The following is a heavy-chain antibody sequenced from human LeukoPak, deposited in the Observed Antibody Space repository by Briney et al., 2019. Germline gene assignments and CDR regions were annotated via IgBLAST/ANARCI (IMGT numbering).Heavy chain of an antibody. CDR2: INHSGST. V-gene: IGHV4-34*01. CDR1: GGSFSGYY. J-gene: IGHJ6*02. Sequence: RPSETLSLTCAVYGGSFSGYYWSWIRQPPGKGLEWIGEINHSGSTNYNPSLKSRVTISVDTSKNQFSLKLSSVTAADTAVYYCARLPRLVLHSYYYYGMDVWGQGTTVTVSS. CDR3: ARLPRLVLHSYYYYGMDV.